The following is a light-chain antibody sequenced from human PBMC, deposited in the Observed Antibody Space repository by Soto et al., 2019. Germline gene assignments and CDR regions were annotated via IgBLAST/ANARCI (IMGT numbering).Light chain of an antibody. CDR2: GAS. V-gene: IGKV3-15*01. CDR3: QQYNYRPPA. J-gene: IGKJ5*01. Sequence: EIVMTQSPATLSVSPGERAALSCRASQSVSGNLAWYQQTPGQAPRLLIYGASTRATGIPARFSGSGFGTEFTLTMSRLKSEDFAVYYCQQYNYRPPAFGQGTRLEIK. CDR1: QSVSGN.